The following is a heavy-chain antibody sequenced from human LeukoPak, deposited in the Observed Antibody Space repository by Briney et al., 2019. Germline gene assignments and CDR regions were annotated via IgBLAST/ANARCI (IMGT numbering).Heavy chain of an antibody. CDR1: GGSFSSYY. D-gene: IGHD6-25*01. J-gene: IGHJ4*02. CDR3: ARDRASSNRKQRGQERDLRY. Sequence: SETLSLTCAVYGGSFSSYYWNWIRQPPGKGLEWIGEINHSGSTNYNPSLKSRVTISVDTSKNQFSLKLSSVTAADTAVYYCARDRASSNRKQRGQERDLRYWGQGTLVTVSS. CDR2: INHSGST. V-gene: IGHV4-34*01.